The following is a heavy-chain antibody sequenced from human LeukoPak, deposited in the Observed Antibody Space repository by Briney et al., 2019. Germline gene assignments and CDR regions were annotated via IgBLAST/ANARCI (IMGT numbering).Heavy chain of an antibody. V-gene: IGHV4-34*01. J-gene: IGHJ4*02. CDR3: ARQGDSSGYYGFDY. D-gene: IGHD3-22*01. Sequence: PSETLSLTCAVYGGSFSGYYWSRIRQPPGKGLEWIGEINHSGSTNYNPSLKSRVTISVDTSKNQFSLKLSSVTAADTAVYYCARQGDSSGYYGFDYWGQGTLVTVSS. CDR2: INHSGST. CDR1: GGSFSGYY.